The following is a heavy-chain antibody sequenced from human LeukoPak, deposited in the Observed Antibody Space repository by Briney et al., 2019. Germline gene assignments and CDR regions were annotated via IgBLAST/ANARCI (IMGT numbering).Heavy chain of an antibody. Sequence: GGSLRLSCAASGFTFSSYAMHWVRQAPGKGLEWVAVISYDGSNKYYADSVKGRFTISRDNSKNTLYLQMNSLRAEDTAVYYCARGIPDGERNYWGQGTLVTVSS. V-gene: IGHV3-30-3*01. D-gene: IGHD4-17*01. CDR2: ISYDGSNK. J-gene: IGHJ4*02. CDR1: GFTFSSYA. CDR3: ARGIPDGERNY.